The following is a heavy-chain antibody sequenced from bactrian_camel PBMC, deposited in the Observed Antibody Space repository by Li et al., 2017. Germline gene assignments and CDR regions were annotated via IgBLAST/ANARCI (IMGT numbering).Heavy chain of an antibody. J-gene: IGHJ4*01. CDR1: GFPFSTYH. CDR3: APVVSNY. CDR2: IYTDSTS. Sequence: VQLVESGGGLVQPGGSLRLSCAASGFPFSTYHMNWYRQAPGKEREGDGFIYTDSTSYFADSVKGRFTISRDNAKNTLYLQMDSVKSVDTATYFCAPVVSNYWGQGTQVTVS. V-gene: IGHV3S67*01. D-gene: IGHD2*01.